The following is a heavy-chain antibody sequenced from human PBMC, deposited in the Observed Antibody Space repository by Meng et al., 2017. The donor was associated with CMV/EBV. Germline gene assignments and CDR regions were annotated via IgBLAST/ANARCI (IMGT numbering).Heavy chain of an antibody. J-gene: IGHJ1*01. D-gene: IGHD3-16*01. V-gene: IGHV3-7*01. CDR3: SKNGGWLIEH. Sequence: GGSLRPSCVASGFTSRTYWMSWVRQAPGKGLEWVANMNQDGSHKYYVDSVKGRFTISADNAKNSLYLQMNSLRAEDTAVYYCSKNGGWLIEHWGQGTMVTVSS. CDR2: MNQDGSHK. CDR1: GFTSRTYW.